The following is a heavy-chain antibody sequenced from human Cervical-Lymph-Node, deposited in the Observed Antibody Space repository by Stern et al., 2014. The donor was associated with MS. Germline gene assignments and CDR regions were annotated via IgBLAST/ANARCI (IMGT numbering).Heavy chain of an antibody. V-gene: IGHV3-23*04. CDR3: AKDDQWPSTMYY. CDR2: ISSSGGSP. J-gene: IGHJ4*02. Sequence: EVQLVESGGGLVQPGGSLRLSCAASGFTFRSFAMTWARQAPGKGLERVSTISSSGGSPYYADSVEGRFTISRDNSDNALYLQMNSLRVEDTAVYYCAKDDQWPSTMYYWGQGTLVTGSS. D-gene: IGHD6-19*01. CDR1: GFTFRSFA.